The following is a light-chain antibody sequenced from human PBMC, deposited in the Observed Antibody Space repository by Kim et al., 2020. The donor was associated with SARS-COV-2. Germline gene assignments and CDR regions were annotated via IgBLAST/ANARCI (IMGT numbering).Light chain of an antibody. J-gene: IGKJ2*01. CDR1: QTSSRF. CDR2: AAS. V-gene: IGKV1-39*01. Sequence: DIQMTQSPSSLSASVGDRVSITCRASQTSSRFLNWYQQKAGRAPKLLIYAASILESGVPSRFSASGSGTDFTLTISSLQPDDFATYYCQQGHNIPYTFGQGTKLEIK. CDR3: QQGHNIPYT.